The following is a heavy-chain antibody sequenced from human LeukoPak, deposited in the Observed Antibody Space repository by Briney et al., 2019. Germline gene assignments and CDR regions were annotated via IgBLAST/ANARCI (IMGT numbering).Heavy chain of an antibody. J-gene: IGHJ6*03. CDR3: ARDDYGGNSVGLYYYYYMDV. CDR1: GGTFSSYA. Sequence: SVKVSCKASGGTFSSYAISWVRQAPGQGLEWMGGIIPIFGTANYAQKFQGRVTITADESTSTAYMELSGLRSEDTAVYYCARDDYGGNSVGLYYYYYMDVWGKGTTVTVSS. CDR2: IIPIFGTA. V-gene: IGHV1-69*13. D-gene: IGHD4-23*01.